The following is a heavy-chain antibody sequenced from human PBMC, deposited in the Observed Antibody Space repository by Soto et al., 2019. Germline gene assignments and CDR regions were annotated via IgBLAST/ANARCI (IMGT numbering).Heavy chain of an antibody. CDR1: GGTFSSYS. V-gene: IGHV1-69*01. CDR2: IIPIFGTA. J-gene: IGHJ4*02. Sequence: QVQLVQSGAEVKKPGSSVKVSCKASGGTFSSYSINWVRQAPGQGLEWMGEIIPIFGTANYAKKFQGRVATTADESTSTAYVELSSLRSEDTAVYYCARDGGRHSGGIDYWGQGTLVTVSS. CDR3: ARDGGRHSGGIDY. D-gene: IGHD1-26*01.